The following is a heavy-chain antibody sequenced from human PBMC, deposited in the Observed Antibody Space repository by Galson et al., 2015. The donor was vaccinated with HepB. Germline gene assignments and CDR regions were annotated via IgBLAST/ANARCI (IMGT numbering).Heavy chain of an antibody. D-gene: IGHD3-22*01. V-gene: IGHV1-18*01. CDR1: GYTFTSYG. CDR2: ISAYNGNT. J-gene: IGHJ5*02. CDR3: AGYDSSVGWFDP. Sequence: SVKVSCKASGYTFTSYGISWVRQAPGQGLEWMGWISAYNGNTNYAQKLQGRVTMTTDTSTSTAYMELRSLRSDDTAVYYCAGYDSSVGWFDPWGQGTLVTVSS.